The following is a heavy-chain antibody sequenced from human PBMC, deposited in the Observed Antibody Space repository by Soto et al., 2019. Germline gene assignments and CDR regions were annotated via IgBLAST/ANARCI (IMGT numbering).Heavy chain of an antibody. CDR2: ISHDGSNK. J-gene: IGHJ4*02. CDR1: GFTFSGYA. CDR3: ARGGTPFDY. V-gene: IGHV3-30-3*01. Sequence: QVQLVESGGGVDQPGRSLRLSCAASGFTFSGYAMHWVRQAPGKGLEWVAFISHDGSNKYYADSVKGRFTISRDNSKNTLYLQMNSLRAEDTAVYYCARGGTPFDYWGQGTLVTVSS. D-gene: IGHD1-1*01.